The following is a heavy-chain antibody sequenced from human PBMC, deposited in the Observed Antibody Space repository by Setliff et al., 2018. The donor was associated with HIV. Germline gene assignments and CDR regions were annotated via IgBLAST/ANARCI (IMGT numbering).Heavy chain of an antibody. J-gene: IGHJ4*02. Sequence: PSETLSLTCTVSGGSISSGSYYWGWIRQPAGKGLEWIGRIYVPGISNYNPSLKSRVTISADTSKNQFSLKLSSVTAADTAVYYCARDRYAGEIDYWGQGTLVTVSS. CDR2: IYVPGIS. CDR3: ARDRYAGEIDY. CDR1: GGSISSGSYY. V-gene: IGHV4-61*02. D-gene: IGHD3-10*01.